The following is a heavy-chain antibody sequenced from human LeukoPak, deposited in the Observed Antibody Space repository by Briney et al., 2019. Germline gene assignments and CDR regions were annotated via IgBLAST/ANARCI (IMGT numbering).Heavy chain of an antibody. Sequence: PSETLSLICAVYGGSFSGYYWSWIRQPPGKGLEWIGEINHSGSTNYNPSLKSRVTISVDTSKNQFSLKLSSVTAADTAVYYCARGRLTSCYDYWGQGTLVTVSS. D-gene: IGHD2-2*01. J-gene: IGHJ4*02. CDR1: GGSFSGYY. CDR2: INHSGST. V-gene: IGHV4-34*01. CDR3: ARGRLTSCYDY.